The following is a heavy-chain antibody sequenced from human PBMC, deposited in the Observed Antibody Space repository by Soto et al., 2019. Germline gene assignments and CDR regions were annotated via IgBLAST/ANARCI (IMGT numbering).Heavy chain of an antibody. CDR1: GRTFTTYT. V-gene: IGHV1-69*08. J-gene: IGHJ4*02. D-gene: IGHD4-17*01. CDR2: IIPILGVA. CDR3: ARDNGDVYGDSALDS. Sequence: QVQLVQSGAEVKKPGSSVKVSCKASGRTFTTYTISWVRQAPGQGLEWMGMIIPILGVAHYAQRFQGRVTITADKYTNKAYMDLSGLRSEATAVYYCARDNGDVYGDSALDSWGQGTLVTVSS.